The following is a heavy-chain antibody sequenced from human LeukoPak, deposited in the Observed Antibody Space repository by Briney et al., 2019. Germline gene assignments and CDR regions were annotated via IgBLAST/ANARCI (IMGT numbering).Heavy chain of an antibody. CDR3: AKVAGSYPVYYYYGMDV. CDR1: GFTFSSYG. V-gene: IGHV3-74*01. D-gene: IGHD1-26*01. Sequence: GRSLRLSCAASGFTFSSYGMHWVRQTPGKGLVWVSRINSDGSSTSYADSVKGRFTISRDNAKNTLYLQMNSLRAEDTAVYYCAKVAGSYPVYYYYGMDVWGQGTTVTVSS. J-gene: IGHJ6*02. CDR2: INSDGSST.